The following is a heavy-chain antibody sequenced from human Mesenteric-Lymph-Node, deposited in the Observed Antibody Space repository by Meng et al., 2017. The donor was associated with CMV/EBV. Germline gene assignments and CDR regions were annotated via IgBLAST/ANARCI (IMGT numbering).Heavy chain of an antibody. CDR2: IYTTGTT. Sequence: GESLKISCAASGFTVSSNYMSWVRQAPGKGLEWVSVIYTTGTTYYAYSVKGRFTISRDNAKNSLYLQMNSLRAEDTAVYYCASRFLEWQWGQGTLVTVSS. CDR3: ASRFLEWQ. J-gene: IGHJ4*02. D-gene: IGHD3-3*01. V-gene: IGHV3-53*01. CDR1: GFTVSSNY.